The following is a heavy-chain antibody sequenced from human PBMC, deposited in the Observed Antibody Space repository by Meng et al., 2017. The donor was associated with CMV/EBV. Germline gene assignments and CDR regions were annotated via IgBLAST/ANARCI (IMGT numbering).Heavy chain of an antibody. CDR3: ARERGYCSSTSCSATTNWFDP. CDR1: GGSISSYY. D-gene: IGHD2-2*01. CDR2: IYYSGST. V-gene: IGHV4-59*01. Sequence: SETLSLTCTVSGGSISSYYWSWIRQPPGKGLEWIGYIYYSGSTNYNPSLKGRVTISVDTSKNQFSLKLSSVTAADTAVYYCARERGYCSSTSCSATTNWFDPWGQGTLVTVSS. J-gene: IGHJ5*02.